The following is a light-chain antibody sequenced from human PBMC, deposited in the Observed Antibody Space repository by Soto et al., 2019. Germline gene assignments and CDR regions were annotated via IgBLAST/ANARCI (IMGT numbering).Light chain of an antibody. CDR2: GAS. V-gene: IGKV3-20*01. J-gene: IGKJ3*01. CDR1: QSVSRNS. CDR3: QQYGTSPPT. Sequence: EIVLTQSPGTLSLSPGERATLSCRASQSVSRNSLAWYQQQPGQAPRLLIYGASSRATDIPDRFSSSGSGTDFTLIVSRLEPEDFAVYFCQQYGTSPPTFGPGTKVDIK.